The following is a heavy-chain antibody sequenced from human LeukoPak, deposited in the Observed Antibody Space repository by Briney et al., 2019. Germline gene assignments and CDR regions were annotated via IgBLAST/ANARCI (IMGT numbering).Heavy chain of an antibody. CDR1: GFTFSSYG. Sequence: GGSLRLSCAASGFTFSSYGMHWVRQAPGKGLEWVAFIRYDGSNKYYADSVKGRFTISRDNSKNTLYLQMNSLRAEDTAVYYCARGGYFDWLFPVDYWGQGTLVTVSS. CDR3: ARGGYFDWLFPVDY. D-gene: IGHD3-9*01. CDR2: IRYDGSNK. J-gene: IGHJ4*02. V-gene: IGHV3-30*02.